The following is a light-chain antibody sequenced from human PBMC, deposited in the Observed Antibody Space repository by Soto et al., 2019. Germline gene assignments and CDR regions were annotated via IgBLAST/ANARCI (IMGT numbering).Light chain of an antibody. CDR1: ASDIGRYNY. Sequence: QSALTQPPSASGSPGQSVTISCIGTASDIGRYNYVSWYQHHPGKAPKLIIYEVTKRPSGVPDRFSSSKSGNTASLTVSGLHADDEADYYCNSYVGSNNYVCATGTKHTVL. CDR3: NSYVGSNNYV. CDR2: EVT. J-gene: IGLJ1*01. V-gene: IGLV2-8*01.